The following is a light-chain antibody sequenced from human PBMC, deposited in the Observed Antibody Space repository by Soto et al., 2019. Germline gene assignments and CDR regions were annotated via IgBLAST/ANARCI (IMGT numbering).Light chain of an antibody. J-gene: IGKJ1*01. CDR3: QQYGSSPGT. Sequence: EIVLTQSPGTLSLSQGERATLSCRASQSVSSRSLAWYQQNPGQAPRLLIYEASSRATGIPDRFSGSGSGTDFTLTISRLESEDFAVYYCQQYGSSPGTFGQGTKVDIK. CDR2: EAS. V-gene: IGKV3-20*01. CDR1: QSVSSRS.